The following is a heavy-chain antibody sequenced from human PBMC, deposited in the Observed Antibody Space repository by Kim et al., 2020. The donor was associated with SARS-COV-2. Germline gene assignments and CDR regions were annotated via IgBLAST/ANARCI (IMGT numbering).Heavy chain of an antibody. Sequence: SVKVSCKASGGTFSSYAISWVRQAPGQGLEWMGGIIPIFGTANYAQKFQGRVTITADESTSTAYMELSSLRSEDTAVYYCARAYRGYYDSSGYYRGFGYWGQGTLVTVSS. CDR3: ARAYRGYYDSSGYYRGFGY. D-gene: IGHD3-22*01. J-gene: IGHJ4*02. CDR2: IIPIFGTA. CDR1: GGTFSSYA. V-gene: IGHV1-69*13.